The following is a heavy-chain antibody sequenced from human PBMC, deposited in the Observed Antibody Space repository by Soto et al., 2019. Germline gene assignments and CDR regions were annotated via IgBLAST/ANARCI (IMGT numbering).Heavy chain of an antibody. CDR1: GGSFSGYY. J-gene: IGHJ6*02. Sequence: QVQLQQWGAGLLKPSETLSLTCAVYGGSFSGYYWSWIRQPPGKGLEWIGEINHSGSTNYNPSLKSRVTISXXTXKXXYALKLSSGTAADTAVYYCARERVVAHYYYYGMDVWGQGTTVTVSS. CDR2: INHSGST. CDR3: ARERVVAHYYYYGMDV. V-gene: IGHV4-34*01. D-gene: IGHD3-22*01.